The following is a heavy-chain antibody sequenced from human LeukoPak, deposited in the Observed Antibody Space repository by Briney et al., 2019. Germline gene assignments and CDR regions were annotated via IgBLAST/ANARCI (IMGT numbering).Heavy chain of an antibody. CDR3: VKGGTATTGY. V-gene: IGHV3-64D*06. Sequence: GGSLRLSCSASGFTFSRYAMHWVRQAPGKGLEYVSAISSNGGSTYYADSVKGRFTISRNNSKNTLYLQMSGERAEDTAVYYCVKGGTATTGYWGQGTLVTVSS. J-gene: IGHJ4*02. D-gene: IGHD3-16*01. CDR2: ISSNGGST. CDR1: GFTFSRYA.